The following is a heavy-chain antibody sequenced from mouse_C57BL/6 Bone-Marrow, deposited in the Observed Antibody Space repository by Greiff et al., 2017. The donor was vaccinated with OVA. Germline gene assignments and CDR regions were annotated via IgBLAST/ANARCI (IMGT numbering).Heavy chain of an antibody. J-gene: IGHJ2*01. CDR1: GYAFSSSW. V-gene: IGHV1-82*01. CDR3: AYITTVVDY. Sequence: VHLVESGPELVKPGASVKISCKASGYAFSSSWMNWVKQRPGKGLEWIGRIYPGDGDTNYNGKFKGKATLTADKSSSTAYMQLSSLTSEDSAVYFCAYITTVVDYWGQGTTLTVSS. CDR2: IYPGDGDT. D-gene: IGHD1-1*01.